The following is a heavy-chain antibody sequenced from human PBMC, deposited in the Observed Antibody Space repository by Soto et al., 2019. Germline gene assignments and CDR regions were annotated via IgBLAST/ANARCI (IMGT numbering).Heavy chain of an antibody. V-gene: IGHV1-69*13. CDR3: ATGLRRDGYNFDY. CDR2: IIPILGTA. J-gene: IGHJ4*02. CDR1: GGTFSSYA. Sequence: SVKVSCKASGGTFSSYAISWVRQAPGQGLEWMGGIIPILGTANYAQKFQGRVTITADESTSTAYMELSSLRSEDTAVYYCATGLRRDGYNFDYWGQGTLVTVSS. D-gene: IGHD5-12*01.